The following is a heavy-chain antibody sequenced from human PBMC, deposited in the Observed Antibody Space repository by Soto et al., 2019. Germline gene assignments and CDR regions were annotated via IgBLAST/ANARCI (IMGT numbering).Heavy chain of an antibody. CDR3: ARSVFP. J-gene: IGHJ5*02. Sequence: QVQLQESGPGLVKPSQTLSLTCTVSGGSISTGGYYWNWIRQHPGKGLEWIGYFYYSGITYYNPSLKSQVTISVNTSKNQFSLKLSSVTAADTAVYYCARSVFPWGHGTLVTVSS. CDR1: GGSISTGGYY. CDR2: FYYSGIT. V-gene: IGHV4-31*01.